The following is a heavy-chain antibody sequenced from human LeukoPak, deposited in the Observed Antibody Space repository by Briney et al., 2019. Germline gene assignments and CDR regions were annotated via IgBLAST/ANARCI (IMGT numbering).Heavy chain of an antibody. CDR3: AKRAGRLRYFDWLSKNLYFDY. CDR2: ISATGRRT. D-gene: IGHD3-9*01. V-gene: IGHV3-23*01. CDR1: GVTFSRYA. Sequence: GGSLRLSCVASGVTFSRYAINWVRQAPGKGLEWVSAISATGRRTDYAGSVKGRFRISRDNSKNTLYLQMNSLRAEDTAVYYCAKRAGRLRYFDWLSKNLYFDYWGQGTLVTVSS. J-gene: IGHJ4*02.